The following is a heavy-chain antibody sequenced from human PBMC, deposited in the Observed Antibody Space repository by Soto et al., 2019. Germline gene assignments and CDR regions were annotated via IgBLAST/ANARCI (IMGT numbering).Heavy chain of an antibody. Sequence: QVQLVESGGGVVQPGRSLRLSCAASGFTFSSYAMHWVRQAPGKGLEWVAVISYDGSNKYYADSVKGRFTISRDNSKNTLYLQMNSLRAEDTAVYYCARDDDSSGYYGDASDIWGQGTMVTVSS. CDR2: ISYDGSNK. CDR1: GFTFSSYA. J-gene: IGHJ3*02. D-gene: IGHD3-22*01. V-gene: IGHV3-30-3*01. CDR3: ARDDDSSGYYGDASDI.